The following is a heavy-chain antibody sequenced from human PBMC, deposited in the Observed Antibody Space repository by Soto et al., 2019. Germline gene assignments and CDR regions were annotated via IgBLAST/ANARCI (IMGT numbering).Heavy chain of an antibody. J-gene: IGHJ5*02. D-gene: IGHD3-10*01. CDR3: AKDYRYYGSGSPDPWFDP. Sequence: PGGSLRLSCAASGFTFSSYAMSWVRQAPGKGLEWVLAFSGSGGSTYYADSVKGRFTISRDNSKNTLYLQMNSLRAEDTAVYYCAKDYRYYGSGSPDPWFDPWGQGTLVTVSS. CDR2: FSGSGGST. CDR1: GFTFSSYA. V-gene: IGHV3-23*01.